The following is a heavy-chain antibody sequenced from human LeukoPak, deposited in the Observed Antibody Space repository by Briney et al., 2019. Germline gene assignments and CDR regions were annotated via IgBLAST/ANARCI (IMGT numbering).Heavy chain of an antibody. Sequence: PGGSLRLSCAASGFTFNSYEMNWVRQAPGKGVEWVSYISSSGSTIYYADSVKGRFTISRDNAKNSLYLQMNSLRAEDTAVYYCAELGITMIGGVWGKGTTVTISS. V-gene: IGHV3-48*03. CDR2: ISSSGSTI. CDR3: AELGITMIGGV. J-gene: IGHJ6*04. CDR1: GFTFNSYE. D-gene: IGHD3-10*02.